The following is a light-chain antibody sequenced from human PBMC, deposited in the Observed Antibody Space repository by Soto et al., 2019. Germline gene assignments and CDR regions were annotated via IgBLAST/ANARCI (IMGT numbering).Light chain of an antibody. Sequence: DIQLTQSPSFLSASVGDKDTITCRASQGSSSDLAWYQQKPGKAPELLIYAASTLQSGVPSRFSGSGSGTEFTLTISSLQPEDFATYYCQQLNSYPLTFGGGTKVEIK. V-gene: IGKV1-9*01. CDR3: QQLNSYPLT. CDR2: AAS. J-gene: IGKJ4*01. CDR1: QGSSSD.